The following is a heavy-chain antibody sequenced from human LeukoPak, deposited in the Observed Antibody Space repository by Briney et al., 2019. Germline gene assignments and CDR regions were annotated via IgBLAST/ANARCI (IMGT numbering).Heavy chain of an antibody. V-gene: IGHV3-23*01. Sequence: GGSLRLSCAASGFTFSSYAMSWVRQAPGKGLEWVSAISGSGGSTYYADSVKGRFTISRDNSKNTLYLQMNSLRAEDTAVYYRAKVLLWFGELPGADYWGQGTLVTVSS. J-gene: IGHJ4*02. CDR3: AKVLLWFGELPGADY. D-gene: IGHD3-10*01. CDR1: GFTFSSYA. CDR2: ISGSGGST.